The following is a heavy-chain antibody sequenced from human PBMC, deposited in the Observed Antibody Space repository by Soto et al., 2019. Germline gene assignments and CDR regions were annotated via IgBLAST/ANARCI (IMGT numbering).Heavy chain of an antibody. CDR3: ARVLTIFGVVTWFDP. CDR2: IYHSGST. D-gene: IGHD3-3*01. J-gene: IGHJ5*02. Sequence: SETLSLTCAVSGYSISSGYYWGWIRQPPGKGLEWIGSIYHSGSTYYNPSLKSRVTISVDTSKNQFSLKLSSVTAADTAVYYCARVLTIFGVVTWFDPWGQGTLVTVSS. CDR1: GYSISSGYY. V-gene: IGHV4-38-2*01.